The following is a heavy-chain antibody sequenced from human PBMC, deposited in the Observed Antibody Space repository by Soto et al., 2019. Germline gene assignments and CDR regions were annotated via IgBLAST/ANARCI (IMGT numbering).Heavy chain of an antibody. Sequence: EVQLVESGGGLVQPGGSLRLSCAASGFTISSYWMHWARQAPGKGLVWVSRINTDGSSTSYADSVKGRFTTSRDNAKNTLYLQMTSLRAEDTAVYYCTRRLSVVGTSSFDYWGQGTLVTVSS. J-gene: IGHJ4*02. D-gene: IGHD2-15*01. CDR2: INTDGSST. CDR3: TRRLSVVGTSSFDY. V-gene: IGHV3-74*01. CDR1: GFTISSYW.